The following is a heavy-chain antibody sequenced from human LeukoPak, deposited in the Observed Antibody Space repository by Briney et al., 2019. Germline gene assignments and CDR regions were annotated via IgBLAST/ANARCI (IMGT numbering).Heavy chain of an antibody. D-gene: IGHD3-10*01. J-gene: IGHJ4*02. CDR3: VRGVYRDLSYYASGTYYIIDY. V-gene: IGHV1-2*02. CDR1: GYTFTGYY. Sequence: APVKVSCKASGYTFTGYYIHWVRQAPGQGLEWMRWINPNSGGTKHAQKFQGRVTMTRDTSISTAYMELSSLRSDDTAMYYCVRGVYRDLSYYASGTYYIIDYWGQGTLVTVSS. CDR2: INPNSGGT.